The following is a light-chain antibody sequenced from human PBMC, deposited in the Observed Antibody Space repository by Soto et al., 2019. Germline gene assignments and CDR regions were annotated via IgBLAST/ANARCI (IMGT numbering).Light chain of an antibody. CDR3: SAYIHSNTVI. CDR2: EVI. V-gene: IGLV2-14*03. J-gene: IGLJ2*01. Sequence: QSVLTQPASVSGSPGQSITISCTGTSSDVAAYNFVSWYQQHPGEVPKLMIYEVIKRPSGISDRFSGSKSGNTASLTISGLQAEDEADYYCSAYIHSNTVIFGGGTQLTVL. CDR1: SSDVAAYNF.